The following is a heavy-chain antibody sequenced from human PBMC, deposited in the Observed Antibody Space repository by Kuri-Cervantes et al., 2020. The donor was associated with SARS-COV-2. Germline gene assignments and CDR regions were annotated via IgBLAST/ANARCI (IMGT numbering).Heavy chain of an antibody. D-gene: IGHD1-1*01. V-gene: IGHV3-64*02. Sequence: GGSLRLSCAASGFTFSSYPMYWVRQAPGKGLEYVSEISSNGGSTYYADSVKGRFTISRDNSKNTLYLQMNSLRAEDTAVYYCAREETGDAFDIWGQGTMVTVSS. CDR2: ISSNGGST. J-gene: IGHJ3*02. CDR1: GFTFSSYP. CDR3: AREETGDAFDI.